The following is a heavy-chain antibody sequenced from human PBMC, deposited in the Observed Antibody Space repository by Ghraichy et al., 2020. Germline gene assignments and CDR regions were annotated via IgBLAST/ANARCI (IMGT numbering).Heavy chain of an antibody. CDR1: GCSISSSNW. D-gene: IGHD6-6*01. V-gene: IGHV4-4*02. J-gene: IGHJ4*03. CDR3: ARHLATPGTRCFDV. Sequence: ESLNISCAVSGCSISSSNWWSWVRQPPGKGLELIGEIYLGDSTNYDQSLEHRVSISIDNSKNQFSLQLNSLTAADTAVYYCARHLATPGTRCFDVWGHGTLVTVSS. CDR2: IYLGDST.